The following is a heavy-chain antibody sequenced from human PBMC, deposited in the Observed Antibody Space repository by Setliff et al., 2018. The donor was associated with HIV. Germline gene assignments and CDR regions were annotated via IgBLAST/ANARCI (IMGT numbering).Heavy chain of an antibody. D-gene: IGHD4-17*01. J-gene: IGHJ6*03. V-gene: IGHV3-49*04. CDR1: EFSFGDFG. CDR3: TREVVTTSLGNYYYMDV. Sequence: GGSLRLSCRTSEFSFGDFGVSWVRQAPGKGLEWIGVIRSESYGGATDYAASVKGRFTISRDDSKSIAYLQMNSLETDDTAVYYCTREVVTTSLGNYYYMDVWGKGTTVTVSS. CDR2: IRSESYGGAT.